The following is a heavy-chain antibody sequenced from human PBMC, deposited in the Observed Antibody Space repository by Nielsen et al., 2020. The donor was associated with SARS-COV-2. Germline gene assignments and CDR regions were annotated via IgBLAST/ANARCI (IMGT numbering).Heavy chain of an antibody. CDR2: ISWNSGSI. Sequence: GGSLRLSCAASGFTFDDYAMHWVRQAPGKGLEWVSGISWNSGSIGYADSVKGRFTISRDNAKNSLYLQMNSLRAEDTALYYCAYQLWFGEENWFDPWGQGTLVTVSS. CDR1: GFTFDDYA. D-gene: IGHD3-10*01. V-gene: IGHV3-9*01. CDR3: AYQLWFGEENWFDP. J-gene: IGHJ5*02.